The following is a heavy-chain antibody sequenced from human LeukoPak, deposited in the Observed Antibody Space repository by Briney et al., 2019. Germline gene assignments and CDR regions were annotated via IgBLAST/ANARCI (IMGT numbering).Heavy chain of an antibody. Sequence: ASVKVSCKASGYTFTSYDINWVRQATGQGLEWMGWMNPNSGNTGYAQKFQGRVTMTRNTSISTAYMELSSLRSEDTAVYYCAREGGGPISYCSGGSCYQTNYYYYYYGMDVWGQGTTVTVSS. CDR1: GYTFTSYD. V-gene: IGHV1-8*01. J-gene: IGHJ6*02. D-gene: IGHD2-15*01. CDR2: MNPNSGNT. CDR3: AREGGGPISYCSGGSCYQTNYYYYYYGMDV.